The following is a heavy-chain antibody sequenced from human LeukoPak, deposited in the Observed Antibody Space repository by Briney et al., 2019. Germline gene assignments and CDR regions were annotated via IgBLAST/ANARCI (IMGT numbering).Heavy chain of an antibody. Sequence: ASVKVSCKASGGTFSSYAISWVRQAPGQGLEWMGGIIPIFGTANYAQKFQGRVTITTDESTSTAYMELSSLRSEDTAVYYCARGTTAHASYYYYYMDAWGKGTTVTVSS. CDR1: GGTFSSYA. V-gene: IGHV1-69*05. D-gene: IGHD4-11*01. CDR3: ARGTTAHASYYYYYMDA. CDR2: IIPIFGTA. J-gene: IGHJ6*03.